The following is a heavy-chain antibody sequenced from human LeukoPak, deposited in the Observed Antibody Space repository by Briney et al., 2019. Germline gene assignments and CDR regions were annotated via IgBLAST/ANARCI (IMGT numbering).Heavy chain of an antibody. CDR3: ASTSSGYCTNGICSYFDY. J-gene: IGHJ4*02. D-gene: IGHD2-8*01. CDR1: GGSFSGYY. CDR2: INHSRNT. Sequence: SETLSLTCAVYGGSFSGYYWNWIRQPPGKGLEWIGEINHSRNTNYNPSLKSRVTISVDTSKNKFSLKLSSVTAADTAVYYCASTSSGYCTNGICSYFDYWGQGTLVTVSS. V-gene: IGHV4-34*01.